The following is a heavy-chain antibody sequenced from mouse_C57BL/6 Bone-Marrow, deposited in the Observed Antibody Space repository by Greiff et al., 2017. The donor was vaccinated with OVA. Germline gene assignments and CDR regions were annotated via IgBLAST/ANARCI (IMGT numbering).Heavy chain of an antibody. D-gene: IGHD1-1*01. V-gene: IGHV1-19*01. J-gene: IGHJ2*01. CDR2: INPYNGGT. CDR3: ARLDPNYYGSSYFDY. CDR1: GYTFTDYY. Sequence: VHVKQSGPVLVKPGASVKMSCKASGYTFTDYYMNWVKQSHGKSLEWIGVINPYNGGTSYNQKFKGKATLTVDKSSSTAYMELNSLTSEDSAVYYCARLDPNYYGSSYFDYWGQGTTLTVSS.